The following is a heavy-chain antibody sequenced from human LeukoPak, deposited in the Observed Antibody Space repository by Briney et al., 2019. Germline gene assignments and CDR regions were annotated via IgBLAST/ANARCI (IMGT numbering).Heavy chain of an antibody. CDR3: ARDSYDILTGYYIPKPFDY. CDR1: GFTFSRYW. Sequence: PGGSLRLSCAASGFTFSRYWMHWVRQAPGKGLVWVSRINGDGSDTSYADPVKGRFTISRDNAKNSLYLQMNSLRAEDTAVYYCARDSYDILTGYYIPKPFDYWGQGTLVTVSS. V-gene: IGHV3-74*01. J-gene: IGHJ4*02. D-gene: IGHD3-9*01. CDR2: INGDGSDT.